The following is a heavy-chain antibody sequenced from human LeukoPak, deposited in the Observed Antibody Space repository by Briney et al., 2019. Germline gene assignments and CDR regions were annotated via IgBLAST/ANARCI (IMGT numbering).Heavy chain of an antibody. Sequence: ASVKVSCKVSGASLSETSIHWVRQAPGQWLEWMGGFDPEDGESIFTQRFQGRFSMTEDTSTDTAYMELRSLRPEDTAVYYCATADKWEPLDYGGQGTLVTVSS. CDR1: GASLSETS. V-gene: IGHV1-24*01. J-gene: IGHJ4*02. CDR2: FDPEDGES. CDR3: ATADKWEPLDY. D-gene: IGHD1-26*01.